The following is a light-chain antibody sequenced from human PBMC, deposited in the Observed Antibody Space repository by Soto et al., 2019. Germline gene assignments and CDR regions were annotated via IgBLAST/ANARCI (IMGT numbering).Light chain of an antibody. Sequence: DIQMTQSPSSLSASVGDRVTITCQASQDVSNYLNWYQQKLGKAPKLLIYDASNLETGVPSRFSGSGSGTYFSFTISSLQPEDVATYYCQQYSNLITFGQGTRLEIK. V-gene: IGKV1-33*01. CDR1: QDVSNY. CDR3: QQYSNLIT. CDR2: DAS. J-gene: IGKJ5*01.